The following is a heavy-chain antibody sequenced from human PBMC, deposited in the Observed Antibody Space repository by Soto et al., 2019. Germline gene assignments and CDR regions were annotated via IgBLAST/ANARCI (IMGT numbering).Heavy chain of an antibody. CDR2: INPSGGST. CDR1: GYTFTSYY. D-gene: IGHD2-2*02. CDR3: AIVLLRCSSTSCYREDGMDV. J-gene: IGHJ6*02. Sequence: ASVKVSCKASGYTFTSYYMHWVRQAPGQGLEWMGIINPSGGSTSYAQKIQGRVTMTRDTSTSTVYIEKSSLRSEDTAVYYFAIVLLRCSSTSCYREDGMDVWGQGTTVTV. V-gene: IGHV1-46*01.